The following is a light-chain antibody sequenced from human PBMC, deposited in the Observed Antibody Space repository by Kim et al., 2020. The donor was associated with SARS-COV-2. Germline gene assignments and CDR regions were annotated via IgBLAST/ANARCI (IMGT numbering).Light chain of an antibody. J-gene: IGKJ1*01. CDR1: QGIGDS. V-gene: IGKV1-27*01. Sequence: SVRDAVTIYCRASQGIGDSFAWDRQKPGKVPMLLIYGASTLQSGVPSRFSGSGSGTDFTLNISSLQPEDAATYYCQKYDNAPWTFGQGTKMGIK. CDR3: QKYDNAPWT. CDR2: GAS.